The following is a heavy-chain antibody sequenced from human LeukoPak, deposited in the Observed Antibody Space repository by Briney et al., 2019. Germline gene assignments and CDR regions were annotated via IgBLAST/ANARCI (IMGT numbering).Heavy chain of an antibody. V-gene: IGHV4-34*01. D-gene: IGHD3-22*01. CDR1: GGSFSGYY. J-gene: IGHJ4*02. CDR2: INHSGST. Sequence: SETLSLTCAVYGGSFSGYYWSWIRQPPGRGLEWIGEINHSGSTNYNPSLKSRVTISVDTSKNQFSLKLSSVTAADTAVYYCARVWGGHYYYDSSGYENFSFDYWGQGTLVTVSS. CDR3: ARVWGGHYYYDSSGYENFSFDY.